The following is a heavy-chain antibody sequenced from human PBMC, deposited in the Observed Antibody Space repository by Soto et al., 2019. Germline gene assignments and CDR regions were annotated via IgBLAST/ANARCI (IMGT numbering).Heavy chain of an antibody. CDR2: IRSKAYGGTT. CDR3: TRGGYYYDSSGPDAFDI. CDR1: GFTFGDYA. V-gene: IGHV3-49*03. J-gene: IGHJ3*02. D-gene: IGHD3-22*01. Sequence: GGSLRLSCTASGFTFGDYAMSWLRQAPGKGLEWVGFIRSKAYGGTTEYAASVKGRFTISRDDSKSIAYLQMNSLKTEDTAVYYCTRGGYYYDSSGPDAFDIWGQGTMVTVSS.